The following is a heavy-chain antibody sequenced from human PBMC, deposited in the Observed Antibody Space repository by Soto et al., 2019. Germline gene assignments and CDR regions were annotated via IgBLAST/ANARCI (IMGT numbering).Heavy chain of an antibody. CDR2: ISGSDGKT. J-gene: IGHJ4*02. D-gene: IGHD3-3*01. CDR3: ARWSYLDY. V-gene: IGHV3-23*01. CDR1: GFSFGSYA. Sequence: PWSSLRLSCAASGFSFGSYALSWVRQAPGKGLEWVSTISGSDGKTFYADSVKVRFSISRDTSQSTLYLQMNSLRADDTAMYYCARWSYLDYWGQGTRVTVYS.